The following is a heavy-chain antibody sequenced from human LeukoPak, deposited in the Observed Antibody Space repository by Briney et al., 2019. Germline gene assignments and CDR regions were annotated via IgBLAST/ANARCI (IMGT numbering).Heavy chain of an antibody. CDR1: GGSISSYN. Sequence: SETLSLTCTVSGGSISSYNWSWIRQPPGKGLEWIGYIYYSGSTNYNPSLKSRVTISVDTSKNQFSLKLSSVTAADTAVYYCARAYSNYVSYYYGMDVWGQGTTVTVSS. V-gene: IGHV4-59*01. CDR2: IYYSGST. CDR3: ARAYSNYVSYYYGMDV. J-gene: IGHJ6*02. D-gene: IGHD4-11*01.